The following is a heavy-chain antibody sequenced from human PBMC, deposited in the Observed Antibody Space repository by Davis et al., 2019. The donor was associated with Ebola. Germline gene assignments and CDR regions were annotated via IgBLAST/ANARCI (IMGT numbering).Heavy chain of an antibody. D-gene: IGHD6-19*01. J-gene: IGHJ6*02. CDR2: IYYSGST. Sequence: PSETLSLTCTVSGGSISSSSYYWGWIRQPPGKGLEWIGSIYYSGSTYYNPSLKSRVTISVDTSKNQFSLKLSSVTAADTAVYYCAREDSSGWYYPHGYYYGMDVWGQGTTVTVSS. V-gene: IGHV4-39*07. CDR1: GGSISSSSYY. CDR3: AREDSSGWYYPHGYYYGMDV.